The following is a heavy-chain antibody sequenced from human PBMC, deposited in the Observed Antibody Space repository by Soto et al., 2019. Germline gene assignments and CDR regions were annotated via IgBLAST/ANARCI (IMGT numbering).Heavy chain of an antibody. V-gene: IGHV3-23*01. CDR1: GFTFSSYA. J-gene: IGHJ3*02. CDR2: ISGSGGST. CDR3: AKDRVEQPSHSGYNWNYEGRGAFDI. D-gene: IGHD1-7*01. Sequence: GGSLRLSCAASGFTFSSYAMSWVRQAPGKGLEWVSAISGSGGSTYYADSVKGRFTISRDNSKNTLYLQMNSLRAEDTAVYYCAKDRVEQPSHSGYNWNYEGRGAFDIWGQGTMVTVSS.